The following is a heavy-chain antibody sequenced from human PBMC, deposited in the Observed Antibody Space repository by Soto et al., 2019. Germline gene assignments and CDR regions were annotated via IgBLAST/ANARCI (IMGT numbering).Heavy chain of an antibody. CDR2: IYYSGST. CDR3: ARQNPYYDILTGYYKDY. Sequence: QLQLQESGPGLATPSETLSLTCTVSGASISSSTYYWGWIRQPPGKGLEWIGSIYYSGSTYYNPSLKSRVTISVDTSKNQFSLKLNSVTAADTAVYYCARQNPYYDILTGYYKDYWGQGTLVTVSS. J-gene: IGHJ4*02. CDR1: GASISSSTYY. D-gene: IGHD3-9*01. V-gene: IGHV4-39*01.